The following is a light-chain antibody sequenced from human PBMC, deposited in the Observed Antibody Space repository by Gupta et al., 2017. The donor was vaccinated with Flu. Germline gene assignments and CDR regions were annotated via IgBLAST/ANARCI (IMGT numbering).Light chain of an antibody. Sequence: PDFQSLTPKEEVTITCRASQNIGTSLNWYQQKPDQSPKLLIKYASQSGSGVPSTFSGSGSGTDFTLTINNLAAEDAATYYCHQSSNLPWTFGQGTKLEIK. V-gene: IGKV6-21*01. CDR2: YAS. CDR1: QNIGTS. J-gene: IGKJ1*01. CDR3: HQSSNLPWT.